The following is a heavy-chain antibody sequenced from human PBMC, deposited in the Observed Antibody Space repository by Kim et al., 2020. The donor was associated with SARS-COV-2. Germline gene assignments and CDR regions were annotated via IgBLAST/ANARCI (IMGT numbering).Heavy chain of an antibody. V-gene: IGHV4-39*07. D-gene: IGHD5-12*01. CDR2: IYYSGST. CDR1: GGSISSSSHY. CDR3: ARMAAEIYSGYAPSTFNWNKSTWFDP. Sequence: SETLSLTCTVSGGSISSSSHYWGWIRQPPGKGLEWIGSIYYSGSTYYNPSLKSRVTISVDTSKNQFSLKLSSVTAADTAVYYSARMAAEIYSGYAPSTFNWNKSTWFDPWGQGTLVTVSS. J-gene: IGHJ5*02.